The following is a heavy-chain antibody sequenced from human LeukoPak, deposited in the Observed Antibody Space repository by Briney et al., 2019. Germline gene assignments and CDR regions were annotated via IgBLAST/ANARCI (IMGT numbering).Heavy chain of an antibody. CDR2: ISWNSGSI. CDR1: GFTFDDYA. CDR3: AKDKVDSSSWPPYYYYGMDV. Sequence: PGGSLRLSCAASGFTFDDYAMHLVRQAPGKGLEWVSGISWNSGSIVYADSVKGRFTISRDNAKNSLYLQMNSLRAEDTALYYCAKDKVDSSSWPPYYYYGMDVWGQGTTVTVSS. D-gene: IGHD6-13*01. V-gene: IGHV3-9*01. J-gene: IGHJ6*02.